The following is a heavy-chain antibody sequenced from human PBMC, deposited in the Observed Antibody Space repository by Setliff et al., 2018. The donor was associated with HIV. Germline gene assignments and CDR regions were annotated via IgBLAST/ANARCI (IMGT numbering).Heavy chain of an antibody. D-gene: IGHD3-22*01. V-gene: IGHV4-59*08. CDR1: GGSFNSYY. CDR2: IYYSGNT. J-gene: IGHJ3*02. CDR3: ARSLVPSGYYYGRHAFDI. Sequence: SETLSLTCTVSGGSFNSYYWSWIRQSPGEGLEWIGNIYYSGNTNYNPSFKSRVTISVDTSKNQFSLRVNSVTAADTAVYYCARSLVPSGYYYGRHAFDIWGQGTKVTVSS.